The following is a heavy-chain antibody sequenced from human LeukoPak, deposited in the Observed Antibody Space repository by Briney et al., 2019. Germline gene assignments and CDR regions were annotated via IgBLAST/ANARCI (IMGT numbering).Heavy chain of an antibody. CDR1: GFTFSSYS. CDR2: ISSSSSYI. V-gene: IGHV3-21*01. Sequence: GGSLRLSCAASGFTFSSYSMNWVRQAPGKGLEWVSSISSSSSYIYYADSVKGRFTISRDNAKNSLYLQMNSPRAEDTTVYYCARDGYSSGWYGGNWFDPWGQGTLVTVSS. J-gene: IGHJ5*02. D-gene: IGHD6-19*01. CDR3: ARDGYSSGWYGGNWFDP.